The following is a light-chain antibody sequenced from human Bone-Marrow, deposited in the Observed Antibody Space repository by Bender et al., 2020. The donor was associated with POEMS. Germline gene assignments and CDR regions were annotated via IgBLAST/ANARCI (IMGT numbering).Light chain of an antibody. CDR3: AAWADSLNGPL. V-gene: IGLV1-44*01. CDR1: SSNIGAHA. J-gene: IGLJ3*02. CDR2: SDS. Sequence: QSVLTQPPSASGTPGQRVTISCSGGSSNIGAHAVNWYQQLPGAAPKLLIYSDSHRPSGVPDRFSGSKSGTSASLAISGLQSEDEADYYCAAWADSLNGPLFGGGTKLTVL.